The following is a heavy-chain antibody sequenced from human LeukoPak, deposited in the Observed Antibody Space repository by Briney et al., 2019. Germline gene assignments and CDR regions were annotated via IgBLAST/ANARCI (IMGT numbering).Heavy chain of an antibody. Sequence: SETLSLTCAVYGGSFSGYYWSWIRQPPGKGLEWLGEINHSGSTNYNPSLKSRVTISVDTSKNQFSLKLSSVTAADTAVYYCARGGETIFGVVTTSFDYWGQGTLVTVSS. V-gene: IGHV4-34*01. J-gene: IGHJ4*02. CDR3: ARGGETIFGVVTTSFDY. CDR2: INHSGST. D-gene: IGHD3-3*01. CDR1: GGSFSGYY.